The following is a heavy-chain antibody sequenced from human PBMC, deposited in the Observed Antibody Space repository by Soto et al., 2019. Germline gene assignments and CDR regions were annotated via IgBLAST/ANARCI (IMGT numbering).Heavy chain of an antibody. J-gene: IGHJ6*03. V-gene: IGHV4-34*01. CDR1: GGSFSGYY. D-gene: IGHD3-3*01. CDR2: INHSGST. CDR3: ARAVGGYDFWSASYYYYYYMDV. Sequence: VQLQQWGAGLLKPSATLSLTCAVYGGSFSGYYWSWIRQPPGRGLEWIGEINHSGSTNYNPSLKSRVTMSVDTSKNQFSLKLSSVTAADTAVYFCARAVGGYDFWSASYYYYYYMDVWGKGTTVTVSS.